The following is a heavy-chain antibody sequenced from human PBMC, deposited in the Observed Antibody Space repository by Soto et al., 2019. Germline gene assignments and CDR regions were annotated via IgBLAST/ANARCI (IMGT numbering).Heavy chain of an antibody. CDR2: ISDGGDLT. D-gene: IGHD6-6*01. CDR3: ARRAFGSSRSFDI. V-gene: IGHV3-23*01. Sequence: VQLLESGGDLVHPGGSLRLSCTGSGFAFSSHPMSWVRQAPERGLEWVSGISDGGDLTYNADSVRGRFTISRDNSTNTLFLQMNSLRVEDTAVYYCARRAFGSSRSFDIWGQGTMVTVSS. CDR1: GFAFSSHP. J-gene: IGHJ3*02.